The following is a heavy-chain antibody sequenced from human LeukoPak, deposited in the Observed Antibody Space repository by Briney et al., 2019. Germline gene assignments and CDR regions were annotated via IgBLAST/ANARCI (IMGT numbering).Heavy chain of an antibody. CDR2: MNHSGSA. CDR1: GGSFSGYY. V-gene: IGHV4-34*01. Sequence: SSETLSLTCAVYGGSFSGYYWTWIRQPPGKGLEWIGEMNHSGSANYNPSLKSRVTISVDTSKNQFSLKLSSVTAADTAVYYCARPSTRYYYGSGSYRGYYFDYWGQGTLVTVSS. J-gene: IGHJ4*02. D-gene: IGHD3-10*01. CDR3: ARPSTRYYYGSGSYRGYYFDY.